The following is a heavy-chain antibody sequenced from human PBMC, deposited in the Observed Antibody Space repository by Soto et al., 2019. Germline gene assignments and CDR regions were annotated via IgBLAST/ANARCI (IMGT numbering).Heavy chain of an antibody. D-gene: IGHD4-17*01. J-gene: IGHJ3*02. CDR1: GGTFSSYA. V-gene: IGHV1-69*01. CDR3: AILEGPTVTTLDAFDI. CDR2: IIPIFGAA. Sequence: QVRLVQSGAEVKKPGSSVKVSCKASGGTFSSYAISWVRQAPGQGLEWMGGIIPIFGAANYAQKFQGRVTITADESTNTAYMELSSLRSEDTAVYYCAILEGPTVTTLDAFDIWGQGTMVTVSS.